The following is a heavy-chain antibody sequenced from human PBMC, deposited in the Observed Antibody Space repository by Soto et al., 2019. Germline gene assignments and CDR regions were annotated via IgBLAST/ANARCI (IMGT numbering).Heavy chain of an antibody. V-gene: IGHV3-11*01. Sequence: QAQLVESGGGLVKPGGSLRLACAASEFTFSDYYMSWIRQAPGKGLEWVSYISSSGSTIYYAESGKGRFTISRDNAKNSLYLQMNSLRAEDTAVYYCAISGLSSTSCYADYWGQGTLVTVSS. D-gene: IGHD2-2*01. CDR2: ISSSGSTI. CDR3: AISGLSSTSCYADY. J-gene: IGHJ4*02. CDR1: EFTFSDYY.